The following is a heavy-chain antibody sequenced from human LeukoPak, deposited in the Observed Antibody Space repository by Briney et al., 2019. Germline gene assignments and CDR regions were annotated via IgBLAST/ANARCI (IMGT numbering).Heavy chain of an antibody. V-gene: IGHV1-69*01. CDR1: GGTFSSYA. D-gene: IGHD5-24*01. J-gene: IGHJ4*02. CDR2: IIPIFGTA. Sequence: GSSVKVSCKASGGTFSSYAIGWVRQAPGQGLEWMGGIIPIFGTANYAQKFQGRVTITADEPTSTAHMELSSLRSEDTAVYYCARDEGDGYNYRHFDYWGQGTLVTVSS. CDR3: ARDEGDGYNYRHFDY.